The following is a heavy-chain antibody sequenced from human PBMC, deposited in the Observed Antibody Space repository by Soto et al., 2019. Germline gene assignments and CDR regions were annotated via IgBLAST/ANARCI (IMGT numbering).Heavy chain of an antibody. D-gene: IGHD3-16*02. J-gene: IGHJ4*02. CDR3: TTDLYDYVWGSYRPFDY. Sequence: GSLRLSCAASGFTFSNAWMNWVRQAPGKGLEWVGRIKSKTDGGTTDYAAPVKGRFTISRDDSKNTLYPQMNSLKTEDTAVYYCTTDLYDYVWGSYRPFDYWGQGTLVTVSS. CDR1: GFTFSNAW. CDR2: IKSKTDGGTT. V-gene: IGHV3-15*07.